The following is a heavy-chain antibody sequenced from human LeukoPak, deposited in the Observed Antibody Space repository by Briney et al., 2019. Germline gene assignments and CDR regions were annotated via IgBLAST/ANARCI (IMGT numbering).Heavy chain of an antibody. D-gene: IGHD1-26*01. CDR3: ARAPIVGAGTSRPFDY. CDR1: GGSISSGSYY. J-gene: IGHJ4*02. V-gene: IGHV4-61*02. CDR2: IYTSGST. Sequence: PSETLSLTCAVSGGSISSGSYYWSWIRQPAGKGLEWIGRIYTSGSTNYNPSLKSRVTISVDTSKNQFSLKLSSVTAADTAVYYCARAPIVGAGTSRPFDYWGQGTLVTVSS.